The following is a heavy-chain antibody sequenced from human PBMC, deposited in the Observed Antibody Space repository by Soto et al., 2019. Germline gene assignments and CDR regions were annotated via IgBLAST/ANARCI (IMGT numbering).Heavy chain of an antibody. CDR1: GGSISSSSYY. J-gene: IGHJ4*02. D-gene: IGHD4-17*01. Sequence: SETLSLTCTVSGGSISSSSYYWGWIRQPPGKGLEWIGSIYYSGSTYYNPSLKSRVTISVDTSKNQFSLKLSSVTAADTAVYYCARTLSPYGDPGTFDYWGQGTLVTVSS. CDR3: ARTLSPYGDPGTFDY. CDR2: IYYSGST. V-gene: IGHV4-39*01.